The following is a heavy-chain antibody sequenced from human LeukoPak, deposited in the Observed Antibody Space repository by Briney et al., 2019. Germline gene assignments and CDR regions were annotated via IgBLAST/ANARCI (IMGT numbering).Heavy chain of an antibody. D-gene: IGHD2-2*02. CDR2: INHSGST. V-gene: IGHV4-34*01. CDR1: GGSFSGYY. Sequence: SETLSLTCAVYGGSFSGYYWSWIRQPPGKGLEWIGKINHSGSTNYNPSLKSRVTISVDTSKNQFSLKLSSVTAADTAVYYCASTQPYGYCSSTSCYRRYFDYWGQGTLVTVSS. CDR3: ASTQPYGYCSSTSCYRRYFDY. J-gene: IGHJ4*02.